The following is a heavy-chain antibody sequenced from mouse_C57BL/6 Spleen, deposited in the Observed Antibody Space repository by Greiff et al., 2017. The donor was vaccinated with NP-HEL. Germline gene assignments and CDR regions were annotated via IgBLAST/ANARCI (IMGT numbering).Heavy chain of an antibody. J-gene: IGHJ2*01. CDR2: ISDGGSYT. Sequence: DVHLVESGGGLVKPGGSLKLSCAASGFTFSSYAMSWVRQTPEKRLEWVATISDGGSYTYYPDNVKGRFTISRDNAKNNLYLQMSHLKSEDTAMYYCARDDAGFDYWGQGTTLTVSS. CDR1: GFTFSSYA. V-gene: IGHV5-4*01. CDR3: ARDDAGFDY.